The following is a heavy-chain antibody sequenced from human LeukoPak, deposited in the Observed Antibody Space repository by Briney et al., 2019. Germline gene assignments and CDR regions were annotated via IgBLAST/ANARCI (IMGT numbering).Heavy chain of an antibody. CDR3: ARGEDYYDSSGPNAFDI. Sequence: PSETLSLTCTVSGGSISSYYWSWIRQPPGEGLEWIGYIYYSGSTNYNPSLKSRVTISVDTSKNQFSLKLSSVTAADTAVYYCARGEDYYDSSGPNAFDIWGQGTMVTVSS. CDR2: IYYSGST. D-gene: IGHD3-22*01. J-gene: IGHJ3*02. V-gene: IGHV4-59*01. CDR1: GGSISSYY.